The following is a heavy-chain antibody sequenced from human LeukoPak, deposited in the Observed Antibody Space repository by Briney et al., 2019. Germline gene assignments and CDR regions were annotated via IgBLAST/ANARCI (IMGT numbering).Heavy chain of an antibody. CDR2: ISAYNGNT. Sequence: ASVKVSCKASGGTFSSYAISWVRQAPGQGLEWMGWISAYNGNTNYAQKLQGRVTMTTDTSTSTAYMELRSLRSEDTAVYYCARGSMVRGVPGFDPWGQGTLVTVSS. CDR3: ARGSMVRGVPGFDP. CDR1: GGTFSSYA. J-gene: IGHJ5*02. D-gene: IGHD3-10*01. V-gene: IGHV1-18*01.